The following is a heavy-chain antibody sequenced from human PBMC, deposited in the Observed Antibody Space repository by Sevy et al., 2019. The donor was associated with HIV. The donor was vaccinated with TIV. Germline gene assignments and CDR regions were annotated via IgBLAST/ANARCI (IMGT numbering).Heavy chain of an antibody. J-gene: IGHJ5*02. CDR1: GFTFSDFW. Sequence: GESLKISCEVSGFTFSDFWMTWVRQSPGKGLEWVAYINQDERHINLLDSVRGRFTISRDNAKNSLYLQMDSLRAEDTAIYYCARDPDWGALDRWDQGTLVTVSS. D-gene: IGHD7-27*01. CDR3: ARDPDWGALDR. V-gene: IGHV3-7*01. CDR2: INQDERHI.